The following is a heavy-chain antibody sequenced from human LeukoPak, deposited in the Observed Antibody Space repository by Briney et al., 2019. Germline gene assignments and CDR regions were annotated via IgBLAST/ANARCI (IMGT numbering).Heavy chain of an antibody. D-gene: IGHD3-22*01. CDR1: GFTFSSYW. V-gene: IGHV3-23*01. Sequence: PGGSLRLSCAASGFTFSSYWMHWVRLAPGKGLEWFSAISGSGSTTYYADSVKGRFTISRDNSKNTLYLQMNSLRAEDTAIYYCAKDVAYYYDSSGYSYYFEDWGQGTLVTVSS. CDR3: AKDVAYYYDSSGYSYYFED. CDR2: ISGSGSTT. J-gene: IGHJ4*02.